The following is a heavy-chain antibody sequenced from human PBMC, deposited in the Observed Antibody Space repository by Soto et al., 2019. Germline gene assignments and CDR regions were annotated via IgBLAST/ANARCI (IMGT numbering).Heavy chain of an antibody. CDR2: IGTAGDT. Sequence: GGSLRLSCAASGFTFGSYDMHWVRQATGKGLEWVSAIGTAGDTYYPGSVKGRFTISRENAKNSLYLRMNSLRAEDTAVYYCARGGVLGNYYYYGMDVWGQGTTVTVSS. D-gene: IGHD2-8*01. V-gene: IGHV3-13*01. CDR3: ARGGVLGNYYYYGMDV. CDR1: GFTFGSYD. J-gene: IGHJ6*02.